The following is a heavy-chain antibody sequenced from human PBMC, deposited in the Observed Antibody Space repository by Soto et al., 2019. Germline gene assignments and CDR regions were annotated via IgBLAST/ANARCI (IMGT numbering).Heavy chain of an antibody. Sequence: PGGSLRLSCAASGFTFTRYSMNWVRQAPGKGLEWVSSISSTTNYIYYGDSMKGRFTISRDNAKNSLYLAMNSLRPEDTAVYYCARESEDLTSNFDYWGQGTLVTVSS. CDR2: ISSTTNYI. CDR1: GFTFTRYS. J-gene: IGHJ4*02. V-gene: IGHV3-21*06. CDR3: ARESEDLTSNFDY.